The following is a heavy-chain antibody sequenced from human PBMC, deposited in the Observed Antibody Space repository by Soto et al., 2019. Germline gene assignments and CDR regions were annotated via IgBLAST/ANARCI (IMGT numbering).Heavy chain of an antibody. D-gene: IGHD5-18*01. CDR2: ISAYNGNT. Sequence: QVQLVQSGAEVKKPGASVKVSCKASGYTFTSYGISWVRQAPGQGLEWMGWISAYNGNTNYAQKLQGRVTMTTDTSPSTGYMELRGLRSGDPAVYYCARGYGGYVCDQWGQGTLVTVSS. J-gene: IGHJ4*02. CDR3: ARGYGGYVCDQ. V-gene: IGHV1-18*01. CDR1: GYTFTSYG.